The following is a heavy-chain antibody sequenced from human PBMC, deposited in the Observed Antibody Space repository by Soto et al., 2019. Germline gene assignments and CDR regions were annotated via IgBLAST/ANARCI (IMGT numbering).Heavy chain of an antibody. CDR3: ARKDSSGYYRGRGDAFDI. V-gene: IGHV3-66*01. Sequence: GGSLRLSCAASGFAVSNYFMTWVRQAPGKGLEWVSVISSNGGTFYADSVKGRFTISRDSSKNTLDLQMDSLRAEDTAVYHCARKDSSGYYRGRGDAFDIWGQGTMVTVSS. J-gene: IGHJ3*02. D-gene: IGHD3-22*01. CDR1: GFAVSNYF. CDR2: ISSNGGT.